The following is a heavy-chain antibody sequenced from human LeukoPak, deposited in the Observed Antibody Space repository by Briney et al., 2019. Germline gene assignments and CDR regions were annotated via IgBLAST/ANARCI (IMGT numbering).Heavy chain of an antibody. J-gene: IGHJ4*02. Sequence: GSLRLPCAASGFTFSSTAMSWVRQAPGKGLGWVSGISDSGGSTYYADSVKGRFTISRDNSKNKLYLRMNSLRAEDTAVYYCAKSPPMRFWGQGTLVTVSS. CDR2: ISDSGGST. V-gene: IGHV3-23*01. CDR1: GFTFSSTA. CDR3: AKSPPMRF.